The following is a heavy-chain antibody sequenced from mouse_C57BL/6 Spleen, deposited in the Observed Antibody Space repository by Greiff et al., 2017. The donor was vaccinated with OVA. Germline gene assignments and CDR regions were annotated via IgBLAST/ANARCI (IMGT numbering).Heavy chain of an antibody. CDR1: GFNIKDYY. Sequence: VQLQQSGAELVRPGASVKLSCTASGFNIKDYYMHWVKQRPEQGLEWIGRIDPEDGDTEYAPKFQGKATMTADTSSNTAYLQLSSLTSEDTAVYYCTTGLLRFPAWFAYWGQGTLVTVSA. V-gene: IGHV14-1*01. CDR3: TTGLLRFPAWFAY. J-gene: IGHJ3*01. CDR2: IDPEDGDT. D-gene: IGHD1-1*01.